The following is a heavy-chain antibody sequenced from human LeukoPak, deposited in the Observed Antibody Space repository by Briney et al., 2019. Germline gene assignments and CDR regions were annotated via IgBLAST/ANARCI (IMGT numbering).Heavy chain of an antibody. V-gene: IGHV1-2*02. CDR1: GYTFTGYY. J-gene: IGHJ4*02. D-gene: IGHD6-19*01. CDR2: INPNSGGT. Sequence: ASVKVSCKASGYTFTGYYMHWVRQAPGQGLEWIGWINPNSGGTNYAQKFQGRVTMTRDTSISTAYMELSRLRSDDTAVYYCARIRFTDVAVAADYSGRGTLVTVSS. CDR3: ARIRFTDVAVAADY.